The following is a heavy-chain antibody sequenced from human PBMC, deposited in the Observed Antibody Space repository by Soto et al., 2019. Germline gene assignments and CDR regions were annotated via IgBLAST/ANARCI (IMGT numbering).Heavy chain of an antibody. CDR2: ISANGGST. CDR3: AKTPGAAAGAAVYNWYFDL. Sequence: EVQLLESGGGLVQPGGSLRLACAASGFTFSSYAMSWVRQAPGKGLEWVSVISANGGSTYYADSVKGRFTISRDNSKNTLYLQMNSLRAEDTAVYYCAKTPGAAAGAAVYNWYFDLWGRGTLVTVSS. CDR1: GFTFSSYA. V-gene: IGHV3-23*01. D-gene: IGHD6-13*01. J-gene: IGHJ2*01.